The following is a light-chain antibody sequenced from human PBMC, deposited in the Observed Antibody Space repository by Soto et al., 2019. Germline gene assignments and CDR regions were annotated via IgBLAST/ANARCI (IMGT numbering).Light chain of an antibody. Sequence: DIHMTQSPSTLSASVGDRVTITCRASQSISIWLAWYQQKPGRAPNLLIYGPSSLESGVPSRFSGSGSGTEFTLTISSLQPDDFATYYCQHYNDYSCTFGQGTKVEIK. CDR2: GPS. CDR1: QSISIW. J-gene: IGKJ1*01. V-gene: IGKV1-5*03. CDR3: QHYNDYSCT.